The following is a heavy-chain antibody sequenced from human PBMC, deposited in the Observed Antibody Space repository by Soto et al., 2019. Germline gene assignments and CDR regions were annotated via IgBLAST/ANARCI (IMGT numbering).Heavy chain of an antibody. J-gene: IGHJ6*02. CDR2: ITGSGTYT. D-gene: IGHD2-2*01. CDR1: GFTFSNYA. V-gene: IGHV3-23*01. CDR3: AKDVRDGAIYYYFYGMDV. Sequence: EVQLLESGGGLVQPGGSLRLSCAASGFTFSNYAVSWVREDPGKGLEWVSTITGSGTYTYYADSVKGRFTISRDNSKNTMYIQMTSLRAEDTAVYYCAKDVRDGAIYYYFYGMDVWDQGSTVTVS.